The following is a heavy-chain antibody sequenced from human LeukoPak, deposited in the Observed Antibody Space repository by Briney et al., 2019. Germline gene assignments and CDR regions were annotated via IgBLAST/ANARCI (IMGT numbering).Heavy chain of an antibody. CDR3: ARDEGESGSYLGAIVDP. CDR2: INPSGGST. D-gene: IGHD1-26*01. J-gene: IGHJ5*02. CDR1: GYTFTSYD. Sequence: RWASVTVSCKASGYTFTSYDINWVRQAPGQGLEWMGIINPSGGSTSYAQNFQGRVTMTRDMSTSTVYLELSSLRSEDTAVYYCARDEGESGSYLGAIVDPWGQGTLVTVSS. V-gene: IGHV1-46*01.